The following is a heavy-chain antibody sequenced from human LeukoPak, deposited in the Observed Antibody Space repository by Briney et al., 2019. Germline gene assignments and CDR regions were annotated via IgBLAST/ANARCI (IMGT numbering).Heavy chain of an antibody. D-gene: IGHD5-12*01. CDR1: GFTFRNYG. J-gene: IGHJ3*01. V-gene: IGHV3-30*02. Sequence: GGSLRLSCAASGFTFRNYGMHWVRQAPGKGLGWEAFIRLDGTNIYYGDSVKGRFTISRDNSKNTLLLQMNSLRAEDTAFYYCAKKGGIVASILDAFDFWGQGTMVTISS. CDR2: IRLDGTNI. CDR3: AKKGGIVASILDAFDF.